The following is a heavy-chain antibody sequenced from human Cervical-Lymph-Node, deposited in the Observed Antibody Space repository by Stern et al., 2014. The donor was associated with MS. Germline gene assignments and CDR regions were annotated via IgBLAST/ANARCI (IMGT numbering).Heavy chain of an antibody. CDR1: GGSFSGYY. CDR2: INHSGST. Sequence: QVQLQQWGAGLLKPSETLSLTCAVYGGSFSGYYWSWIRQPPGKGLEWIGEINHSGSTNYNPSLKRRVTISVDTSKNQFSLKLSSVTAADTAVYYCARVNYYYYGMDVWGQGTTVTVSS. CDR3: ARVNYYYYGMDV. J-gene: IGHJ6*02. V-gene: IGHV4-34*01.